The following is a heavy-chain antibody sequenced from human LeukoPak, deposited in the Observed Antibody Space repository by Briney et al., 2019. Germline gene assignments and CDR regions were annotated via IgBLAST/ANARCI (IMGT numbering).Heavy chain of an antibody. Sequence: GGSLRLSCAASRFTFNNYAMHWVRQAPGKGLEWVGRIKSKTDGGTTDYAAPVKGRFTISRDDSKNTLYLQMNSLKTKDTAVYYCTTDLYYYDSSGYSYYFDYWGQGTLVTVSS. D-gene: IGHD3-22*01. CDR3: TTDLYYYDSSGYSYYFDY. V-gene: IGHV3-15*01. J-gene: IGHJ4*02. CDR1: RFTFNNYA. CDR2: IKSKTDGGTT.